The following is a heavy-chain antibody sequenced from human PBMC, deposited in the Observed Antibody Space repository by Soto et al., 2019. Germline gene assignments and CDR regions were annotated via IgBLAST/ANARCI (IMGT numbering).Heavy chain of an antibody. CDR2: IYYSGST. CDR3: ARYIIVDYDYIWGSYRHPDDAFEI. CDR1: GGSIRSGGYY. Sequence: SETLSLTCTVSGGSIRSGGYYWSWIRQHPGKGLEWIGYIYYSGSTYYNPSLKSRVTISVDTSKNQFSLKLSSVTAADTAVYYCARYIIVDYDYIWGSYRHPDDAFEIWGQGTMVTVSS. J-gene: IGHJ3*02. V-gene: IGHV4-31*03. D-gene: IGHD3-16*02.